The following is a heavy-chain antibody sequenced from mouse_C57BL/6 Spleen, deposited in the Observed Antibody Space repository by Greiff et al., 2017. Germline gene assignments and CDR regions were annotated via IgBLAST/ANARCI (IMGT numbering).Heavy chain of an antibody. Sequence: EVMLVESGGGLVKPGGSLKLSCAASGFTFSSYAMSWVRQTPEKRLEWVATISDGGSYTYYPDNVKGRFTISRDNAKNNLYLQMSHLKSEDTAMYYCARAMVTTRRYFDVWGTGTTVTVSS. D-gene: IGHD2-2*01. CDR3: ARAMVTTRRYFDV. CDR1: GFTFSSYA. J-gene: IGHJ1*03. V-gene: IGHV5-4*03. CDR2: ISDGGSYT.